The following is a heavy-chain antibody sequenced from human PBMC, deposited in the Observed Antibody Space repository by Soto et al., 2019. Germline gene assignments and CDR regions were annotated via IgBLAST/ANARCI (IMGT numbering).Heavy chain of an antibody. CDR2: IGTAGDT. CDR1: GFTFSSYD. D-gene: IGHD2-2*02. J-gene: IGHJ6*03. CDR3: ARALRGYCSSTSCYNYYYYYMDV. V-gene: IGHV3-13*01. Sequence: PGASLRLSSAASGFTFSSYDMHWVRQATGKGLEWVSAIGTAGDTYYPGSVKGRFTISRENAKNSLYLQMNSLRAGDTAVYYCARALRGYCSSTSCYNYYYYYMDVWGKGTTVTVSS.